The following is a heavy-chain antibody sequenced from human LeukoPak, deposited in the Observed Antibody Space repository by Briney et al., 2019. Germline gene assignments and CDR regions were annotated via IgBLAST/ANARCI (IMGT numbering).Heavy chain of an antibody. D-gene: IGHD3-10*01. V-gene: IGHV4-34*01. CDR3: ARGRSRFYYFDY. Sequence: SETLSLTCAVYGGSFSGYYWSWIRQPPGKGLEWIGEINHSGSTNYNPSLKSRVTISVDTYKNQFSLKLSSVTAADKAVYYCARGRSRFYYFDYWGQGTLVTVSS. J-gene: IGHJ4*02. CDR1: GGSFSGYY. CDR2: INHSGST.